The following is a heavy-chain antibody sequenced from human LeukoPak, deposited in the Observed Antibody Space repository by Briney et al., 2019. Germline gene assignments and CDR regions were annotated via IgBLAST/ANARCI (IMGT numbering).Heavy chain of an antibody. V-gene: IGHV3-53*01. CDR3: ARGIYGKYHFDH. CDR2: IYIGGTT. CDR1: GFFFSNNY. Sequence: PGGSLRLSCAASGFFFSNNYMSWVRQAPGKGLEWVSVIYIGGTTYYADSVKGRFTISRDNSKNTVSLQMNSLRVEDTAVYYCARGIYGKYHFDHWGQGTLVTVSS. J-gene: IGHJ4*02. D-gene: IGHD4-17*01.